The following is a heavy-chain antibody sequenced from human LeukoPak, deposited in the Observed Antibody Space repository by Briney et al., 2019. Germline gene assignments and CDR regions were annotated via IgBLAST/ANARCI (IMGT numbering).Heavy chain of an antibody. V-gene: IGHV3-30*12. D-gene: IGHD4/OR15-4a*01. J-gene: IGHJ4*02. CDR3: ARRAGAYSHPYDY. CDR2: IQYDGNYK. CDR1: GFTFIHYG. Sequence: GGSLRLSCAASGFTFIHYGMHWVRQAPGRGLEWVAFIQYDGNYKYYADSVKGRFTISRDNSKNTLYLQMNSLRAEDTAVYYCARRAGAYSHPYDYWGQGTLVTVSS.